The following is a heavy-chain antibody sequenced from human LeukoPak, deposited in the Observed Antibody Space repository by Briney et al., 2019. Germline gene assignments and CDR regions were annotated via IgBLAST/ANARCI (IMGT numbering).Heavy chain of an antibody. CDR3: ASQDGPELPFGY. Sequence: GGSLRLSCAASGFTFSSYEMNWVRQAPGKGLEWVSYISSSGSTIYYADSVKGRFTISRDNAKNSLYLQMNSLRAEDTAVYYCASQDGPELPFGYWGQGTLGTVSS. CDR1: GFTFSSYE. V-gene: IGHV3-48*03. D-gene: IGHD1-14*01. CDR2: ISSSGSTI. J-gene: IGHJ4*02.